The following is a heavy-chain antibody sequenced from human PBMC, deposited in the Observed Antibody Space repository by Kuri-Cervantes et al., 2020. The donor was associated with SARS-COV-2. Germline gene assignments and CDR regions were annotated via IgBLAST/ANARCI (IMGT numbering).Heavy chain of an antibody. J-gene: IGHJ4*02. CDR2: ISYDGSNK. D-gene: IGHD3-3*01. Sequence: GGSLRLSCAASGFTFSSYAMHWVRQAPGKGLEWVAVISYDGSNKYYADSVKGRFTISRDNSKNTLYLQMNSLRAEDTAVYYCARDADTIFGVDEFFDYWGQGTLVTVYS. CDR1: GFTFSSYA. CDR3: ARDADTIFGVDEFFDY. V-gene: IGHV3-30*04.